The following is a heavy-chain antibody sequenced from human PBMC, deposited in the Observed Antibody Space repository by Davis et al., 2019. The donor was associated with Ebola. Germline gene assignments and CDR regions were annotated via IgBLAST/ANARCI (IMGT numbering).Heavy chain of an antibody. CDR3: ATSRDYYDSSGYSF. Sequence: AASVKVSCKASGGTFSSYAISWVRQAPGQGLEWMGGIIPIFGTANYAQKFQGRVTITADESTSTAYMELSSLRSEDTAVYYCATSRDYYDSSGYSFGGQGTLVTVSS. J-gene: IGHJ4*02. D-gene: IGHD3-22*01. CDR2: IIPIFGTA. CDR1: GGTFSSYA. V-gene: IGHV1-69*13.